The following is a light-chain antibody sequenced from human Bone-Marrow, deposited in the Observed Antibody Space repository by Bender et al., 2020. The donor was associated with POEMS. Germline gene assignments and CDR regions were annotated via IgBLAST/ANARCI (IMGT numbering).Light chain of an antibody. CDR3: QSYSGRNLL. CDR1: SGNIASNY. CDR2: ENN. V-gene: IGLV6-57*02. Sequence: NFILTQPHTVSESPGKTVIISCTGSSGNIASNYVNWYQQRPDSAPTTLIFENNQRASGVPDRFSGSIDSSSNSASLTISGLQTDDEADYLSQSYSGRNLLFGGGTKLTV. J-gene: IGLJ3*02.